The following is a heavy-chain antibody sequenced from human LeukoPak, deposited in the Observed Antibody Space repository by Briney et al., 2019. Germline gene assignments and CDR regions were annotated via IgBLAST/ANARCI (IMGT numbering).Heavy chain of an antibody. CDR1: GFTFSSYA. D-gene: IGHD1-26*01. CDR3: ARTPNNPPPFTDSGSYYFDY. CDR2: ISYDGSNK. V-gene: IGHV3-30-3*01. Sequence: GGSLRFSCAASGFTFSSYAMHWVRQAPGKGLERVAVISYDGSNKYYADSVKGRFTISRDNSKNTLYLQMNSLRAEDTAVYYCARTPNNPPPFTDSGSYYFDYWGQGTLVTVSS. J-gene: IGHJ4*02.